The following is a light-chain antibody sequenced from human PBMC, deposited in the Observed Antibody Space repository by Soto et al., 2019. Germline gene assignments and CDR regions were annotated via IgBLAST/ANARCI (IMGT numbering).Light chain of an antibody. CDR2: GAS. Sequence: DIVLTQSPGTLSLSPGERASLSCRASQSVSSGHLARYQQKPGQAPRLLIYGASSRATGIPDRFSGSGSGTDFTLTISRLEPEDYAVYYCQQYDSSPRTFGQGTKVDIK. CDR3: QQYDSSPRT. CDR1: QSVSSGH. J-gene: IGKJ1*01. V-gene: IGKV3-20*01.